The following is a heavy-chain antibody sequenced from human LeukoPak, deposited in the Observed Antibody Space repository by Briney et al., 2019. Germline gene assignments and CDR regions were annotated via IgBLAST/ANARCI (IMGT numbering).Heavy chain of an antibody. Sequence: GGSLRLSCAASGFTFSSYWMPWVRQTPGEGPVWVSRIHGDGTTTHYADSVKGRFTISRDNAKNTLYLQMNSLRAEDTAIYYCSRGISGPGYWGQGTQVTVSS. D-gene: IGHD6-25*01. CDR2: IHGDGTTT. V-gene: IGHV3-74*01. CDR3: SRGISGPGY. CDR1: GFTFSSYW. J-gene: IGHJ4*02.